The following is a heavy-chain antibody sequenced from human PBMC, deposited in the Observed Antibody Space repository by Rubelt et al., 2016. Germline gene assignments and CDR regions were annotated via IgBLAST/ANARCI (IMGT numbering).Heavy chain of an antibody. CDR1: GFTFSSYW. CDR3: AKGSEGGASGYGSGSYYPYYFDY. CDR2: INSDGSST. J-gene: IGHJ4*02. Sequence: SGFTFSSYWMHWVRQAPGKGLVWVSRINSDGSSTSYADSVKGRFSISRDNAKNTLYLQMNSLRAEDTAVYYCAKGSEGGASGYGSGSYYPYYFDYWGQGTLVTVSS. V-gene: IGHV3-74*01. D-gene: IGHD3-10*01.